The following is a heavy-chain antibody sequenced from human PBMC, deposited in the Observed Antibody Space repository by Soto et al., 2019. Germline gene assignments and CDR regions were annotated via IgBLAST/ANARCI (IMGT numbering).Heavy chain of an antibody. CDR1: GGSISSFS. CDR3: ASSVYP. V-gene: IGHV4-59*01. J-gene: IGHJ5*02. Sequence: QVQLQESGPGLVKPSETLSLTCIVSGGSISSFSWSWIRQPPGKGLEWVGGIYYNGSATYNPALKRRVTMSVDMSKKHLFLTLNSVTAADTAVYYCASSVYPWGQGTLVTVSS. CDR2: IYYNGSA.